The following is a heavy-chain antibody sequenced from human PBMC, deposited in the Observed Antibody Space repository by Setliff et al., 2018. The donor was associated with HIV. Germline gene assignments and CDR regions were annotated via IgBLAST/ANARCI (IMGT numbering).Heavy chain of an antibody. J-gene: IGHJ4*02. CDR3: ARMGESPPHSSSWYY. D-gene: IGHD6-13*01. CDR1: GGTFSSYA. Sequence: SVKVSCKASGGTFSSYAISWVRRAPGQGPEWMGAIIPIFGTTKYAQRFQGRVTSTADASTSTAYMELSSLRSDDTAVYYCARMGESPPHSSSWYYWGQGTLVTVSS. CDR2: IIPIFGTT. V-gene: IGHV1-69*13.